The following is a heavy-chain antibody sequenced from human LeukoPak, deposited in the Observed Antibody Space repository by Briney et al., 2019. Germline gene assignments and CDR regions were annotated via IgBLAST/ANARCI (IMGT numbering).Heavy chain of an antibody. CDR2: INHSGST. CDR1: GGSFSGYY. CDR3: ARATVTDAFDI. V-gene: IGHV4-34*01. Sequence: SETLSLTCAVYGGSFSGYYWSWIRQPPGKGLEWIGEINHSGSTSYNPSLKSRVTISVDTSKNQFSLKLSSVTAADTAVYYCARATVTDAFDIWGQGTMVTVSS. D-gene: IGHD4-17*01. J-gene: IGHJ3*02.